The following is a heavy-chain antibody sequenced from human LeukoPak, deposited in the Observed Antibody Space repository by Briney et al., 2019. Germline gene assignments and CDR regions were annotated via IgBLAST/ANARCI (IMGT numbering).Heavy chain of an antibody. J-gene: IGHJ4*02. D-gene: IGHD6-13*01. CDR3: ARDRLAGAGSGG. V-gene: IGHV1-2*06. CDR2: INPNSGGA. CDR1: GYTFTGYY. Sequence: ASVKLSCTASGYTFTGYYIHWVRQAPGQGLEWMGRINPNSGGANYAQKFQGTVTMTRDTSINTAYMELSRLKSDDTAVYYCARDRLAGAGSGGWGQGTLVTVSS.